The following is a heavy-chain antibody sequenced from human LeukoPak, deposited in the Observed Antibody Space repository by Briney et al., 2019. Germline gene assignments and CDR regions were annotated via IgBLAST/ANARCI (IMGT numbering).Heavy chain of an antibody. Sequence: GASVKVSCKASGYTFTGYYMHWVRQRPRQGLEWMGWINPNSGGTNYAQNFQGRVTMTRDTSISTAYIELSRLRSDDTAVYYCAREPMVRGGRYGMDVWGQGTTVTVSS. J-gene: IGHJ6*02. CDR1: GYTFTGYY. V-gene: IGHV1-2*02. CDR2: INPNSGGT. CDR3: AREPMVRGGRYGMDV. D-gene: IGHD3-10*01.